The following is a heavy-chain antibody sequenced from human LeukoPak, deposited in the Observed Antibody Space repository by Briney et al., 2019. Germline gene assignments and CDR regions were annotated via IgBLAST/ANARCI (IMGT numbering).Heavy chain of an antibody. J-gene: IGHJ4*02. Sequence: SETLSLTCTVSGGSISGYYWSWIRQPAGKGLKWIGRIYTSGSTNYNPSLKSRVTISVDKPKNQFSLKLSSVTAADTAVYYCARVYPTYSSGWYFDYWGQGTLVTVSS. CDR3: ARVYPTYSSGWYFDY. D-gene: IGHD6-19*01. CDR1: GGSISGYY. V-gene: IGHV4-4*07. CDR2: IYTSGST.